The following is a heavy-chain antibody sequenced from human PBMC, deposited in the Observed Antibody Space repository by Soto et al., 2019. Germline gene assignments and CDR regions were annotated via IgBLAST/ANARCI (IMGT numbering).Heavy chain of an antibody. Sequence: AWWSLRLSCSASVFTFSSNAMHWVRQAPGKGLEWVAVLSYDGSNKYYADSVKGRFTISRDNSKNTLYLQMDSLRTEDTALYYCARDVESGSSQYYYYFYGMDVWGQGTTVTVSS. CDR2: LSYDGSNK. D-gene: IGHD1-26*01. V-gene: IGHV3-30-3*01. CDR3: ARDVESGSSQYYYYFYGMDV. J-gene: IGHJ6*02. CDR1: VFTFSSNA.